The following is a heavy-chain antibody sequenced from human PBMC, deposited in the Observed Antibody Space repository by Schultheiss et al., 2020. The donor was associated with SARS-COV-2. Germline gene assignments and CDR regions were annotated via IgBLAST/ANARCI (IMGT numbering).Heavy chain of an antibody. Sequence: SETLSLTCTVSGGSISSGDYYWSWIRQPPGKGLEWIGYIYYSGSTNYNPSLKSRVTISIDTSKSQFSLKLPSVTAADTAVYYCARVLRHSYGTLSHYYYGMDVWGQGTTVTVSS. J-gene: IGHJ6*02. CDR1: GGSISSGDYY. CDR3: ARVLRHSYGTLSHYYYGMDV. D-gene: IGHD5-18*01. CDR2: IYYSGST. V-gene: IGHV4-61*08.